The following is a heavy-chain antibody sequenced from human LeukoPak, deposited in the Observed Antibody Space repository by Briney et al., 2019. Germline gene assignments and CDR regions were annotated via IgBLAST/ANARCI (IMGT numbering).Heavy chain of an antibody. CDR3: ARGDSSGWYEADDGMDV. J-gene: IGHJ6*02. Sequence: GGSLRLSCAASGFTFSSYGMHWVRQAPGKGLEWVAVIWYDGSNKYYADSVKGRFTISRDNSKNTLYLQMNSLRAEDTAVYYCARGDSSGWYEADDGMDVWGQGTTVTVSS. V-gene: IGHV3-33*01. CDR2: IWYDGSNK. CDR1: GFTFSSYG. D-gene: IGHD6-19*01.